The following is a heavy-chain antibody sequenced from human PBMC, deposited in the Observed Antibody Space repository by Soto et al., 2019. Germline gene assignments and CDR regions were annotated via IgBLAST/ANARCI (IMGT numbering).Heavy chain of an antibody. V-gene: IGHV4-30-4*01. CDR1: GGSISSGDYY. J-gene: IGHJ4*02. CDR3: ARDLLNSSGYYYFDY. CDR2: IYYSGST. D-gene: IGHD3-22*01. Sequence: SETLSLTCTVSGGSISSGDYYWSWIRQPPGKGLEWIGYIYYSGSTYYNPSLKSRVTISVDTSKNQFSLKLSSVTAADTAVYYCARDLLNSSGYYYFDYWGQGTLVTVSS.